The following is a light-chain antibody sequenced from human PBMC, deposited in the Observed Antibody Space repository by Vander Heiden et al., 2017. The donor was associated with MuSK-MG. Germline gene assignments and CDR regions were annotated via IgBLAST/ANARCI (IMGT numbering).Light chain of an antibody. CDR3: LQHNSYPWT. Sequence: DIQMTKSPSPLSASVGDRVTITCRASQGIRNALGWYQQKPGKAPKRLIYAASSLQSGVPSRFSGSGSETEFTLTISSLQPEDFATYYCLQHNSYPWTFGQGTKVEIK. CDR1: QGIRNA. CDR2: AAS. V-gene: IGKV1-17*01. J-gene: IGKJ1*01.